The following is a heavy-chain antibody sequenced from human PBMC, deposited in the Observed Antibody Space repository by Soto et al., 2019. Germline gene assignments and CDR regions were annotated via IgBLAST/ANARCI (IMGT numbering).Heavy chain of an antibody. V-gene: IGHV1-69*12. CDR2: IIPIFGTA. CDR1: GGTFSSYA. D-gene: IGHD3-16*01. J-gene: IGHJ2*01. Sequence: QVQLVQSGAEVKKPGSSVKVSCKASGGTFSSYAISWVRQAPGQGLEWMGGIIPIFGTANYAQKFQGRVKITADESTSTAYMGLSSLSSEDTAVYYCARRRLEGMGGYVDLWGRGTLVTVSS. CDR3: ARRRLEGMGGYVDL.